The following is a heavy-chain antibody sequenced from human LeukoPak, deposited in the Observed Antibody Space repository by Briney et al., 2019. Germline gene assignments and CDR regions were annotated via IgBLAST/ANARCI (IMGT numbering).Heavy chain of an antibody. CDR1: GFTFSDYY. CDR2: ISSSGTTI. Sequence: PGGSLRLSCAACGFTFSDYYMSGIRRAPGRGLEWISYISSSGTTIYYADSARGRLTISRDNAKNSLSLQMNTLRADDTAVYYCATGYSSGWEVFEYWGQGTLVTVSS. V-gene: IGHV3-11*01. J-gene: IGHJ4*02. CDR3: ATGYSSGWEVFEY. D-gene: IGHD6-19*01.